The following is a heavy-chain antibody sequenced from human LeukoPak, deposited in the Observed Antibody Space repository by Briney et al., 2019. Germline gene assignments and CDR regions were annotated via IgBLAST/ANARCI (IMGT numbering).Heavy chain of an antibody. Sequence: GGSLRLSCAASGFTFSSYAMHWVRQAPGKGLEWVAVISYDGSNKYYADSVKGRFTISRDNSKNTLYLQMNSLRAEDTAVYYCARDREYSSSWYDYYYYGMDVWGQGTTVTVSS. D-gene: IGHD6-13*01. J-gene: IGHJ6*02. CDR3: ARDREYSSSWYDYYYYGMDV. V-gene: IGHV3-30-3*01. CDR1: GFTFSSYA. CDR2: ISYDGSNK.